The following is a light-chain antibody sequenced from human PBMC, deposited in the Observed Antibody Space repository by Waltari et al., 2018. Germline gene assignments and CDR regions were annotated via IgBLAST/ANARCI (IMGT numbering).Light chain of an antibody. CDR1: SSDVGGYNY. CDR2: DVS. J-gene: IGLJ2*01. Sequence: QSALTPPASVSGSPGQSITISCTGTSSDVGGYNYVSWYQQHPGTAPKLIIYDVSNRTAGVSNRFSGSKSGNTASLTISGLQAGDEAYYYCSSYISSSTLELFGGGTSLTVL. CDR3: SSYISSSTLEL. V-gene: IGLV2-14*03.